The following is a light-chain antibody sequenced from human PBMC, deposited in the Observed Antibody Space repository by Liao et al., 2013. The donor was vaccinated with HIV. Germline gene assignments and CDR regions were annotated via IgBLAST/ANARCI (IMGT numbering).Light chain of an antibody. CDR2: QDS. V-gene: IGLV3-1*01. J-gene: IGLJ3*02. Sequence: SYELTQPPSVSVSPGQTASITCSGDKLGDKYACWYQQRPGQSPVLVIYQDSKRPSGIPERFSGSKSGNTATLTISGTQAMDEADYYCQAWDSFTVFGGGTKLTVL. CDR3: QAWDSFTV. CDR1: KLGDKY.